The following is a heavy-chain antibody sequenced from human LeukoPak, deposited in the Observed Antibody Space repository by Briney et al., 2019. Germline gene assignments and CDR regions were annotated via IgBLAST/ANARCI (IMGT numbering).Heavy chain of an antibody. D-gene: IGHD3-9*01. Sequence: ASVKVSCKASGYTFTGYYMHWVRQAPGQGLEWMGWINPNSGGTNYAQKFQGRVTMTRDTSISTAYMELSRLRSDDTAVYYCARDSSVIRYFDWLLSYDAFDIWGQGTMVTVSS. CDR3: ARDSSVIRYFDWLLSYDAFDI. CDR1: GYTFTGYY. CDR2: INPNSGGT. V-gene: IGHV1-2*02. J-gene: IGHJ3*02.